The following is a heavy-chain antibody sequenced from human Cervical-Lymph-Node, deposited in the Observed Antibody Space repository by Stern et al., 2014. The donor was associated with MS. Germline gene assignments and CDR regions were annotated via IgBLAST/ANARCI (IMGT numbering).Heavy chain of an antibody. CDR2: INPSGGST. D-gene: IGHD6-19*01. CDR3: AREVAGHRLGMMDV. J-gene: IGHJ6*02. Sequence: VQLVESGAEMKKPGASVKVSCKASGYPFSNYYMYWVRQAPGQGLEWMGIINPSGGSTSYAQKFQGRVTMTRDTSTSTVYMELSSLRSEDTPVYYCAREVAGHRLGMMDVWGQGTTFTVSS. CDR1: GYPFSNYY. V-gene: IGHV1-46*01.